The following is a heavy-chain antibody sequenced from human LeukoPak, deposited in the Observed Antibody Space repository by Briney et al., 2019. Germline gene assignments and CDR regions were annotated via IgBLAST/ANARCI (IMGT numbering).Heavy chain of an antibody. CDR2: IIPIFGTA. CDR3: ARTVTHADYYYYMDV. J-gene: IGHJ6*03. V-gene: IGHV1-69*13. D-gene: IGHD2-21*02. Sequence: SVKVSCKASGGTFSSYAISWVRQAPGQGLEWMGGIIPIFGTANYAQKFQGRVTITADESTSTAYMELSSLRSEDTAVYYCARTVTHADYYYYMDVWGKGTTVTISS. CDR1: GGTFSSYA.